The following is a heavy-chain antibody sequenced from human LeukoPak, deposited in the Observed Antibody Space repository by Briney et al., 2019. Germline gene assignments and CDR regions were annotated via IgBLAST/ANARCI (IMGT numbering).Heavy chain of an antibody. Sequence: ASVKVSCKASGYTFTSYAMNWVRQAPGQGLEWMGWINTNTGNPTYAQGFTGRFVFSLDTSVSTAYLQISSLKAEDTAVYYCARDSRRAVVPAATVYWGQGTLVTVSS. CDR3: ARDSRRAVVPAATVY. CDR2: INTNTGNP. D-gene: IGHD2-2*01. J-gene: IGHJ4*02. CDR1: GYTFTSYA. V-gene: IGHV7-4-1*02.